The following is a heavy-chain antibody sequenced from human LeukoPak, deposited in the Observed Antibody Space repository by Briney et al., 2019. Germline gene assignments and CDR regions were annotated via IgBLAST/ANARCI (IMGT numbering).Heavy chain of an antibody. J-gene: IGHJ4*02. V-gene: IGHV4-30-2*01. CDR2: IYHSGST. Sequence: TASETLSLTCTVSGGSISSGGYYWSWIRQPPGKGLEWIGYIYHSGSTYYNPSLKSRVTISVDRSKNQFSLKLSSVTAADTAVYYCARLLSGYSGYEIDYWGQGTLVTVSS. D-gene: IGHD5-12*01. CDR3: ARLLSGYSGYEIDY. CDR1: GGSISSGGYY.